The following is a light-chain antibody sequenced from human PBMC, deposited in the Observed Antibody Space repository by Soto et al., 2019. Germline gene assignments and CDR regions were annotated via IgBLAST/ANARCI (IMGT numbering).Light chain of an antibody. J-gene: IGKJ2*01. CDR3: QQYNNWPPHT. CDR1: RSVSSN. CDR2: GAS. V-gene: IGKV3-15*01. Sequence: EIVMTQSPATLSVSPGERATLSCRASRSVSSNLAWYQQKPGQAPRLLMYGASTRATGIPARFSGSGSGTEFTLTISSLQSEDFAVYYCQQYNNWPPHTFGQGTKVDI.